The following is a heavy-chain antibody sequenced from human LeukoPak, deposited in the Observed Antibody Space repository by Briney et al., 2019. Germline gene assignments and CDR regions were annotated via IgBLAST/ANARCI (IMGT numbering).Heavy chain of an antibody. D-gene: IGHD6-19*01. CDR2: ISYSGST. CDR3: ARLNRSGWYVDY. CDR1: GGSISSKSSH. Sequence: SETLSLTCTVSGGSISSKSSHWGWIRQPPGKGLECIGTISYSGSTYYNPSLKSRVTISVDTSKNQFSLKLSSVTAADTAVYYCARLNRSGWYVDYWGQGTLVTVSS. J-gene: IGHJ4*01. V-gene: IGHV4-39*01.